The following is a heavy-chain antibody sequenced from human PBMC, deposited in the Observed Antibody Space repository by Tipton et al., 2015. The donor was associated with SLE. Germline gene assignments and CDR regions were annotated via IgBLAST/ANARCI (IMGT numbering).Heavy chain of an antibody. J-gene: IGHJ6*02. D-gene: IGHD2-21*02. CDR3: ARGMVTWRGAIIGVDV. CDR1: GGSISSSHW. Sequence: TLSLTCAVSGGSISSSHWWSWVRQSPGKGLEWIGEVYHSGSTNYNPSLKSRVTISVDKSKNQFSLKLTSVTAADTAVYYCARGMVTWRGAIIGVDVWGQGTTVNVSS. V-gene: IGHV4-4*02. CDR2: VYHSGST.